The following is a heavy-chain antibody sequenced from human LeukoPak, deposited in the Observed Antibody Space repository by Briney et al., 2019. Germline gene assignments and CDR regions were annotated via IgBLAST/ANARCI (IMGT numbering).Heavy chain of an antibody. J-gene: IGHJ4*02. CDR2: IIPIFGTA. D-gene: IGHD3-22*01. CDR3: ARSHYYYDSSGYYYLDY. Sequence: SVKVSCKASGGTFSSYAISWVRQAPGQGLEWMGGIIPIFGTANYAQKFQGRVTITADESTSTAYMELSSLRSEDTAVYYCARSHYYYDSSGYYYLDYWGQGTLVTVSS. V-gene: IGHV1-69*13. CDR1: GGTFSSYA.